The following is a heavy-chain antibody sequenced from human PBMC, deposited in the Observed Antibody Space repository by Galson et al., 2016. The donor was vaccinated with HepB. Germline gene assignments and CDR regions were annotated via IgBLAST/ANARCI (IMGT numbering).Heavy chain of an antibody. CDR2: IWYDGTKT. CDR3: AKNFGDYVGDTFDM. D-gene: IGHD4-17*01. Sequence: SLRLSCAASGFTFSHYGMHWVRQAPGKGLEWLAVIWYDGTKTYYSDSVKGRFTISRDNAKNSLYLQMNSLRAEDTAVYYCAKNFGDYVGDTFDMWGQGTMVTVSS. J-gene: IGHJ3*02. CDR1: GFTFSHYG. V-gene: IGHV3-33*03.